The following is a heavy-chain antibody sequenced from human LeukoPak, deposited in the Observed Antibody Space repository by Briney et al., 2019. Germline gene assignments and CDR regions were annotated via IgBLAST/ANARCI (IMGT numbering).Heavy chain of an antibody. D-gene: IGHD3-3*01. V-gene: IGHV4-38-2*02. Sequence: SETLSLTCSVSDYSISSGFFWGWVRQSPGKGLEWIGNIYRTGSTNYHPSLKSRVTISVDTSKNQFSLKLSSVTAADTAIYYCARGEDVSGYRTDCWGQGTLVTVSS. CDR2: IYRTGST. CDR3: ARGEDVSGYRTDC. J-gene: IGHJ4*02. CDR1: DYSISSGFF.